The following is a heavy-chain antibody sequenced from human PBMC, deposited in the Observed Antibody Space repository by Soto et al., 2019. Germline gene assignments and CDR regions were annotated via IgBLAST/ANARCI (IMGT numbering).Heavy chain of an antibody. CDR1: GFTFSSYA. V-gene: IGHV3-23*01. D-gene: IGHD3-10*01. CDR3: AKDKGPKLWFGDVSNAFSFDY. Sequence: GGSLRLSCAASGFTFSSYAMSWVRQAPGKGLEWVSAISGSGGSTYYADSVKGRFTISRDNSKNTLYLQMNSLRAEDTAVYYCAKDKGPKLWFGDVSNAFSFDYWGQGTLVTVSS. J-gene: IGHJ4*02. CDR2: ISGSGGST.